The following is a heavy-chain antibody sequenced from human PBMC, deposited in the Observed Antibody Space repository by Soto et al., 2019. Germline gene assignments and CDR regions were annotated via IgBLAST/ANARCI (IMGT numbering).Heavy chain of an antibody. J-gene: IGHJ4*02. V-gene: IGHV3-23*01. Sequence: GGSLRLSCAGSGFTFSTYGMHWVRQAPGKGLEWVSVISHNGRSTFYADSVKGRFTISRDNSKNTVYLQMNSLRAEDTTVYYCAKAYDSSGYSLHFDYWGQGALVTVSS. CDR2: ISHNGRST. D-gene: IGHD3-22*01. CDR1: GFTFSTYG. CDR3: AKAYDSSGYSLHFDY.